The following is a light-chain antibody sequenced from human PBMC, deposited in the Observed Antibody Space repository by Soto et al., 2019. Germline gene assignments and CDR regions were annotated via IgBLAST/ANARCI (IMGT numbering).Light chain of an antibody. Sequence: EIVLTQSPGTRSLSPGERATLSCRASQSVSSSYLAWYQQKPGQAPRLLIYGASSRATGIPDRFSGSGSGTDFTLTISRLEPEDFAVYYCQQYGSSPRYTFGQGTKLAIK. CDR1: QSVSSSY. J-gene: IGKJ2*01. CDR2: GAS. V-gene: IGKV3-20*01. CDR3: QQYGSSPRYT.